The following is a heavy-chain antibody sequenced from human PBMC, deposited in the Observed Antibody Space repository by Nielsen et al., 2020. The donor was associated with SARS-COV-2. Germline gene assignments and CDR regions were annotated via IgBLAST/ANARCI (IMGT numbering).Heavy chain of an antibody. CDR2: INPSGGSA. CDR1: GYTFTSHY. V-gene: IGHV1-46*01. D-gene: IGHD5-12*01. CDR3: ARDLSGYDNYYYYGMDV. Sequence: ASVKVSCKASGYTFTSHYIHWVRQAPGQGFEWMAIINPSGGSASYAQKFQGRVILTSDTSTSTAYMELSSLRSEDTAVYYCARDLSGYDNYYYYGMDVWGQGTTVTVSS. J-gene: IGHJ6*02.